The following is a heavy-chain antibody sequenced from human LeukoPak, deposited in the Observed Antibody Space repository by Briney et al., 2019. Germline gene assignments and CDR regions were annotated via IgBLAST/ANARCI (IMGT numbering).Heavy chain of an antibody. V-gene: IGHV3-66*01. CDR1: GLAVSINS. CDR2: IYSGGST. J-gene: IGHJ4*02. D-gene: IGHD3-9*01. Sequence: GRSLRLSCAASGLAVSINSMSWVCQAPGEGLEWVSVIYSGGSTYYAASVKGRFTISRDNSKNTLYLQMNSLRAEDTAVYYCARGHNFGRLHPFDYWGQGTLVTVSS. CDR3: ARGHNFGRLHPFDY.